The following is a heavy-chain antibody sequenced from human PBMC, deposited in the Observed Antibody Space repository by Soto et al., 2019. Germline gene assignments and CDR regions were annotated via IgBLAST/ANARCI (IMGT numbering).Heavy chain of an antibody. J-gene: IGHJ3*02. V-gene: IGHV4-39*01. CDR3: ERHNDFWSGSNHDAFDI. Sequence: ASETLSLTCTVSGCSISSSSYYWGWILKPPGKGREWIRSINYSGSTYYNPSLNRLVTISVDTYKNQFSLKLSSVTAADTVVYYCERHNDFWSGSNHDAFDIWGQGTMVTVSS. D-gene: IGHD3-3*01. CDR2: INYSGST. CDR1: GCSISSSSYY.